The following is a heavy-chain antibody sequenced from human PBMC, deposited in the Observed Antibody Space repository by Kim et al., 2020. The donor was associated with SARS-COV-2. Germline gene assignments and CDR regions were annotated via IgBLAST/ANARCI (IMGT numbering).Heavy chain of an antibody. J-gene: IGHJ4*02. V-gene: IGHV4-39*07. CDR1: GGSISSSSYY. Sequence: SETLSLTCTVSGGSISSSSYYWGWIRQPPGKGLEWIGSIYYSGSTYYNPSLKSRVTISVDTSKNQFSLKLSSVTAADTAVYYCARENRITTTTFDYWGQGTLVTVSS. CDR2: IYYSGST. CDR3: ARENRITTTTFDY. D-gene: IGHD3-10*01.